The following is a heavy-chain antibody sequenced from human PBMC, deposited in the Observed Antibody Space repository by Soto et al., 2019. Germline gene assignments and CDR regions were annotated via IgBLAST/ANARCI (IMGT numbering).Heavy chain of an antibody. J-gene: IGHJ4*02. Sequence: SETLSLTCTVSGGSISSSSYYWGWIRQPPGKGLEWIGSIYYSGSTYYNPSLKSRVTISVDTSKNQFSLKLSSVTAADTAVYYCARYLKWGKQWLVGLRDYWGQGTLVTVSS. CDR2: IYYSGST. CDR3: ARYLKWGKQWLVGLRDY. D-gene: IGHD6-19*01. V-gene: IGHV4-39*01. CDR1: GGSISSSSYY.